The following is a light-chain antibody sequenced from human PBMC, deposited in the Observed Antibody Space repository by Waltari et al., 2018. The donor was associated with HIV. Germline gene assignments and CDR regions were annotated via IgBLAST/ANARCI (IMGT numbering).Light chain of an antibody. CDR1: TSHVGGYQY. Sequence: QSALTQPASVSGSPGQSNTISCTGTTSHVGGYQYVSWSQQHPGKAPKLMTYEVTNRPSGVAFRFSGSKSGNTASLTISGLQAEDEADYFCTSYTSRNTRVFGTGTKVTVL. J-gene: IGLJ1*01. CDR3: TSYTSRNTRV. CDR2: EVT. V-gene: IGLV2-14*01.